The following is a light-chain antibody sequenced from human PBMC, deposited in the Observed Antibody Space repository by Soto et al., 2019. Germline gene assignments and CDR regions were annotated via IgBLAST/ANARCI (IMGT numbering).Light chain of an antibody. CDR2: AAS. CDR3: QQYNSYS. J-gene: IGKJ1*01. Sequence: DIQMTQSPSTLSASVVDRVTITCRASQGIVRWLAWYQQKPGKAPKLLIYAASSLQSGVPSRFSGSGSGTEFTLTISSLQPDDFATYYCQQYNSYSFGQGTKVDIK. V-gene: IGKV1-5*01. CDR1: QGIVRW.